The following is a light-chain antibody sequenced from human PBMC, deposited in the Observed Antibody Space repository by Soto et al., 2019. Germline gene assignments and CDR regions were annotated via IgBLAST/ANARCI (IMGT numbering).Light chain of an antibody. CDR2: EVS. CDR1: ISDVGNYKY. Sequence: QSARTQPSSLSGSPGQSITISCTGTISDVGNYKYVSWYQQHPGKAPKLMIYEVSNRPSGVSNRFSGSKSGNTASLTISGLQAEDETDYYCFSYTSSGTYVFGTGTKVTVL. V-gene: IGLV2-14*01. J-gene: IGLJ1*01. CDR3: FSYTSSGTYV.